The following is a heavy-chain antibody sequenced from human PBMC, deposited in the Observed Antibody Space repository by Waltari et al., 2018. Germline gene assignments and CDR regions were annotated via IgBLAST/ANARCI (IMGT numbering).Heavy chain of an antibody. CDR1: GGTFSSYA. V-gene: IGHV1-69*06. J-gene: IGHJ6*03. D-gene: IGHD3-10*01. Sequence: QVQLQESGPGLVKPSQTLSLTCTVSGGTFSSYAISWVRQAPGQGLEWMGGIIPIFGTANYAQKFQGRVTITADKSTSTAYMELSSLRSEDTAVYYCLGMVRGRPNKYYYYYMDVWGKGTTVTVSS. CDR2: IIPIFGTA. CDR3: LGMVRGRPNKYYYYYMDV.